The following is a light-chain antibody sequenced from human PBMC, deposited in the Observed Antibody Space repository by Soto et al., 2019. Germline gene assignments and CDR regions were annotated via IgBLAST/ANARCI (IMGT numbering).Light chain of an antibody. CDR1: SSTVGGFNV. CDR2: EGI. CDR3: CSYVGATTYV. V-gene: IGLV2-23*01. J-gene: IGLJ1*01. Sequence: QSVLTQPASVSGSPGQSITISCTGTSSTVGGFNVVSWYQQHPGKAPKVIIYEGIKRPSGVSNRFSGSNSGSTASLTISGLQAEDEADYYCCSYVGATTYVFGTGIKVTVL.